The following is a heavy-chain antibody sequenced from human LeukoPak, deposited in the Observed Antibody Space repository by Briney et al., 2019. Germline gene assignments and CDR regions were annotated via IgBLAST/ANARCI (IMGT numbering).Heavy chain of an antibody. V-gene: IGHV3-9*01. CDR2: ISWNSGSI. J-gene: IGHJ4*02. CDR3: AKANTIFGVVIPDHFDY. Sequence: GGSLRLSCAASGFTFDDYAMQWVRQAPGKGLEWVSGISWNSGSIGYADSVKGRFTISRDNAKNSLYLQMNSLRAEDTALYYCAKANTIFGVVIPDHFDYWGQGTLVTVSS. CDR1: GFTFDDYA. D-gene: IGHD3-3*01.